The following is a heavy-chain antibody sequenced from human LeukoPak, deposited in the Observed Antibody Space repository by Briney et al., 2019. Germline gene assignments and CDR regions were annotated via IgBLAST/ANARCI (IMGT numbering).Heavy chain of an antibody. D-gene: IGHD4-17*01. J-gene: IGHJ5*02. CDR1: GFSLSSYA. Sequence: PGGSLRLSCAASGFSLSSYAMSWVRQAPGKGLDWVSGINSGDSTTYYPGSVKGRFTISRDSSKNTLYLQMNSLRAEDTAVYYCAKDLKYGDGRWEFDPWGQGTLVTVSS. V-gene: IGHV3-23*03. CDR3: AKDLKYGDGRWEFDP. CDR2: INSGDSTT.